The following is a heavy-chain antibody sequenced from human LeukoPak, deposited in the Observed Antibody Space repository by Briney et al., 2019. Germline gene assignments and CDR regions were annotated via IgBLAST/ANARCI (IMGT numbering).Heavy chain of an antibody. V-gene: IGHV3-30*02. CDR1: GFTLSNNN. J-gene: IGHJ4*02. Sequence: GGSLRLSCAVSGFTLSNNNMHWVRQSPGKGLEWVAFIRSDGITGYTDSVRGRFTIARDNSKNTLYLQMSSLRPEDTAVYYCATDGPSAYSFVYWGQGTLVTVSS. CDR2: IRSDGIT. CDR3: ATDGPSAYSFVY. D-gene: IGHD4-11*01.